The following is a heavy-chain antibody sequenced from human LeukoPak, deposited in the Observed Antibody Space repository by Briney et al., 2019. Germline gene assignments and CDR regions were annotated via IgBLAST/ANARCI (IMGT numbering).Heavy chain of an antibody. CDR3: ARDGILGSHDY. CDR1: GFTFSSYW. CDR2: IGGDGSST. J-gene: IGHJ4*02. D-gene: IGHD3-3*02. Sequence: GGSLRLSCAASGFTFSSYWMHWVRQAPGKGLVWVSRIGGDGSSTSYADAVEGRFTISRDNAKNTLSLQMNSLRADDTAVYYCARDGILGSHDYWGQGTLVTVSS. V-gene: IGHV3-74*01.